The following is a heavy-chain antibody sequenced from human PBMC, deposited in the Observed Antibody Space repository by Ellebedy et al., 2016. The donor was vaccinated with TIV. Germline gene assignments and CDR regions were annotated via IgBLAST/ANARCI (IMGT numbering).Heavy chain of an antibody. CDR3: ARQSKTGAVFDY. Sequence: PGGSLRLSCADSGFTFSDYYMSWIRQAPGKGPEWVSYISSSSDYTKYADSVKCRFTISRDNAKKSLYLQMNSLRAKDTAVYYCARQSKTGAVFDYWGQGTLVTVSS. CDR1: GFTFSDYY. CDR2: ISSSSDYT. D-gene: IGHD1-14*01. V-gene: IGHV3-11*06. J-gene: IGHJ4*02.